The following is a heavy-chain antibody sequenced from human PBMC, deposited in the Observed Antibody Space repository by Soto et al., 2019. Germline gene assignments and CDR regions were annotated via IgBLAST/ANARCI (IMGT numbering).Heavy chain of an antibody. V-gene: IGHV3-21*01. CDR2: ISSGGDYI. J-gene: IGHJ6*02. CDR3: TRGGTVRTCSAGDCQSTMEV. Sequence: EVQLVESGGGLVKPGGSLRLSCAASGFTFRSHSMNWVRQAPGKGLEWVSSISSGGDYIYYADSVRGRFTISRDNAKNSLYLQLNSMGVENTAVYFCTRGGTVRTCSAGDCQSTMEVWGQGTTVAVS. CDR1: GFTFRSHS. D-gene: IGHD2-21*02.